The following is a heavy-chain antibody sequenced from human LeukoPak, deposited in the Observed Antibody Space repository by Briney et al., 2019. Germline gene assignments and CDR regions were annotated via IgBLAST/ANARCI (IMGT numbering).Heavy chain of an antibody. CDR3: AKEGYYGSGRNFIDY. CDR2: IRYDGSNK. V-gene: IGHV3-30*02. CDR1: GFTFSSYG. J-gene: IGHJ4*02. Sequence: GGSLRLSCAASGFTFSSYGMHWVRQAPGKGLEWVAFIRYDGSNKYYADSVKGRFTISRDNSKNTLYLQMNSLRAEDTAVYYCAKEGYYGSGRNFIDYWGRGTLVTVSS. D-gene: IGHD3-10*01.